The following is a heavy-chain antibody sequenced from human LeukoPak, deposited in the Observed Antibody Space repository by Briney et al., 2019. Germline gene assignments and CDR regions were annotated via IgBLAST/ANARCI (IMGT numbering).Heavy chain of an antibody. Sequence: SETLSLTCTVSGGSISSYYWSWIRQPPGKGLEWIGYIYYSGSTNYNPSLKSRVTISVDTSKNQFSLKLSSVTAADTAVYYCARTMVRGVIILIPYHMDVWGKGTTVTVSS. V-gene: IGHV4-59*01. CDR1: GGSISSYY. CDR3: ARTMVRGVIILIPYHMDV. CDR2: IYYSGST. D-gene: IGHD3-10*01. J-gene: IGHJ6*03.